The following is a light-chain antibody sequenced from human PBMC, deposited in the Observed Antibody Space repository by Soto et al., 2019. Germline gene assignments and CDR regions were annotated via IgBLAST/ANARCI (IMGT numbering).Light chain of an antibody. CDR3: QVWDSSSDHLYV. CDR1: NIGSKS. V-gene: IGLV3-21*04. CDR2: YDS. J-gene: IGLJ1*01. Sequence: SYELTQPPSVSVAPGKTARITCGGNNIGSKSVHWYQQKPGQAPVLVIYYDSDRPSGIPEQFSGSNSGNTATLTISRVEAGDEADYYCQVWDSSSDHLYVFGTGTKLTVL.